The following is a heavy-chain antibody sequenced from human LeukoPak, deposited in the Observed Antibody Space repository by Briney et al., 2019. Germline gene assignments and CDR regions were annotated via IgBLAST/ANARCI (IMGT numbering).Heavy chain of an antibody. CDR2: ISSSSSYI. CDR1: GFTFSSYS. Sequence: GGSLRLSCAASGFTFSSYSMNWVRQAPGKGLEWVSSISSSSSYIYYADSVKGRFTISRDNAKNSLYLQMNSLSAEDTAVYYCARSLVADIVVVVAATDLGYLCQGTLVTVSS. CDR3: ARSLVADIVVVVAATDLGY. J-gene: IGHJ4*02. V-gene: IGHV3-21*01. D-gene: IGHD2-15*01.